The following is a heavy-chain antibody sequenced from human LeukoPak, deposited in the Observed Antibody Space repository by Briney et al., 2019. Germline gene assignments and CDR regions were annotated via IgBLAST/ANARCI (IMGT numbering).Heavy chain of an antibody. CDR3: AREVTHHVYYGMDV. CDR2: ISGSKGNT. Sequence: ASVKVSCTASGYTFINYDIRWVRQAPGQGLEWMGWISGSKGNTNYAQKFQGRVTMTTDTSTSTAYMELRSLRSDDTAVYFCAREVTHHVYYGMDVWGQGTTVTVSS. V-gene: IGHV1-18*01. D-gene: IGHD4-11*01. J-gene: IGHJ6*02. CDR1: GYTFINYD.